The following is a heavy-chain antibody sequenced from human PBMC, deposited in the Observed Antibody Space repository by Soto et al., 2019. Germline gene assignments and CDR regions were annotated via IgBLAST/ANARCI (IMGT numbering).Heavy chain of an antibody. J-gene: IGHJ3*02. CDR2: INPNSGGT. D-gene: IGHD6-6*01. CDR3: ARVGAYSSSSEGFDAFDI. Sequence: GXSVKVSCKASGYTFTGYYMHWVRQAPVQGLEWMGWINPNSGGTNYAQKFQGRVTMTRDTSISTAYMELSRLRSDDTAVYYCARVGAYSSSSEGFDAFDIWGQGTMVTVSS. V-gene: IGHV1-2*02. CDR1: GYTFTGYY.